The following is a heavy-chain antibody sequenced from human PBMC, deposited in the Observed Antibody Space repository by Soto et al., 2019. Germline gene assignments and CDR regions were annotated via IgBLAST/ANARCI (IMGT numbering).Heavy chain of an antibody. J-gene: IGHJ6*02. CDR2: IKEDGSEK. V-gene: IGHV3-7*04. CDR1: GFMFSTYL. CDR3: ARVRVYYHYGMDV. Sequence: EVQMVESGGGLVQPGGSLRLSCAASGFMFSTYLMSWVRQAPGKGLEWVANIKEDGSEKYYVDSVKGRFTISRDNAKNSLYMQMNSLRAEDTAVYYCARVRVYYHYGMDVWGQGTTVTVSS. D-gene: IGHD3-10*01.